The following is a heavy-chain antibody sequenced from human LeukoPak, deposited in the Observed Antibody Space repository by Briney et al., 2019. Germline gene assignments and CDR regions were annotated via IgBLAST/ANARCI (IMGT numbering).Heavy chain of an antibody. D-gene: IGHD1-26*01. CDR1: GGTFSSCA. V-gene: IGHV1-69*05. J-gene: IGHJ4*02. CDR3: ARVLSGSYYFDY. CDR2: IIPIFGTA. Sequence: SVRVSCKASGGTFSSCAISWVRQAPGQGLEWMGGIIPIFGTANYAQKFQGRVTITTDESTSTAYMELSSLRSEDTAVYYCARVLSGSYYFDYWGQGTLVTVSS.